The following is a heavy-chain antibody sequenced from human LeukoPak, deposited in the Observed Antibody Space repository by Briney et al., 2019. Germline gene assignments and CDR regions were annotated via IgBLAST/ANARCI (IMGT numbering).Heavy chain of an antibody. D-gene: IGHD6-19*01. V-gene: IGHV3-30-3*01. J-gene: IGHJ4*02. CDR2: ISYDGSNK. CDR1: GFTFSSYA. Sequence: QAGGSLRLSCAASGFTFSSYAMHWVRQAPGKGLEWVAVISYDGSNKYYADSVKGRFTISRDNSKNTLYLQMDSLRAEDTAVYYCAAVAVAGTRNGYWGQGTLVTVSS. CDR3: AAVAVAGTRNGY.